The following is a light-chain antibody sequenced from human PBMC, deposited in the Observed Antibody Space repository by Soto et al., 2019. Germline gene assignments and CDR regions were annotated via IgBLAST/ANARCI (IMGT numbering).Light chain of an antibody. J-gene: IGKJ2*01. CDR3: QQYANWYT. V-gene: IGKV3-20*01. Sequence: TVLTQSPDTLSLSPGERASLSCRASQTVSANYLAWYQLKPGQAPRLLIYAASSRATGVPDRFSASGSDIDFTLTISRLDPEDFAVYYCQQYANWYTFGRGTKLDI. CDR1: QTVSANY. CDR2: AAS.